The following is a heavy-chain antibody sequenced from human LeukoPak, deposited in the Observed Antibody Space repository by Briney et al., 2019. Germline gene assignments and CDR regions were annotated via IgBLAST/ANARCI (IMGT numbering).Heavy chain of an antibody. D-gene: IGHD1-26*01. CDR3: VKDSGSFDY. V-gene: IGHV3-23*01. J-gene: IGHJ4*02. CDR1: GFSFSTYA. CDR2: ISDSGTNT. Sequence: GGSLRLSCAASGFSFSTYAMAWVRQAPGKGLEWVSAISDSGTNTYYADSVRGRFTVSRDNSKNTLYLQMNSLRGEDTAVYYCVKDSGSFDYWGQGTLVTVSS.